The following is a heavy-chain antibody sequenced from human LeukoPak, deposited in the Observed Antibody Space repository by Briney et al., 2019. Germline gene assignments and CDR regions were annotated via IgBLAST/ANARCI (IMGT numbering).Heavy chain of an antibody. CDR3: ARDRTGDLVWFDP. Sequence: PGGSLRLSCAASGFTFSSYAMHWVRQAPGKGLEWVAVISYDGSNKYYADSVKGRFTISRDNAKNSLYLQMNSLRAEDTAVYYCARDRTGDLVWFDPWGQGTLVTVSS. D-gene: IGHD7-27*01. V-gene: IGHV3-30*04. J-gene: IGHJ5*02. CDR1: GFTFSSYA. CDR2: ISYDGSNK.